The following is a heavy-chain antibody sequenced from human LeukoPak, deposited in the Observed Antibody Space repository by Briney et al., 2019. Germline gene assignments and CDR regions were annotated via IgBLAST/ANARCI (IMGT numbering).Heavy chain of an antibody. V-gene: IGHV3-23*01. D-gene: IGHD6-6*01. CDR2: ISGGGGST. Sequence: PGGSLRLSCEASGFIFSSYGMSWVRQAPGKGVEWVSGISGGGGSTYSADSVKGRFTISRDNSRNTLYLQMNSLRAEDTAVYYCAKDQEYSTSSLDYWGQGTLVTVSS. CDR1: GFIFSSYG. CDR3: AKDQEYSTSSLDY. J-gene: IGHJ4*02.